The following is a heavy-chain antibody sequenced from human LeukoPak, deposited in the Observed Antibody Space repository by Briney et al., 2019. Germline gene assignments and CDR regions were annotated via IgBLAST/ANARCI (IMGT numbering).Heavy chain of an antibody. CDR2: VSDSSDV. J-gene: IGHJ4*02. CDR1: GFTFSTYA. D-gene: IGHD5-18*01. V-gene: IGHV3-69-1*01. CDR3: ARDGLHTAHFDY. Sequence: GGSLRLSCAASGFTFSTYAMNWVRQASGKGLEWVSTVSDSSDVHYSDSVKGRFTISRDNARNSLYLQMNSLRDEDTAVYYCARDGLHTAHFDYWGQGTLVTVSS.